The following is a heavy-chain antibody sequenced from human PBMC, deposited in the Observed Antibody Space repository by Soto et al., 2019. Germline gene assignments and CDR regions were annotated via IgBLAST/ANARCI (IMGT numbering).Heavy chain of an antibody. CDR3: ARGGGYDFGVRYYFDY. D-gene: IGHD5-12*01. Sequence: SETLSLTCAVYGGSFSGYYWSWIRQPPGKGLEWIGEINHSGSTNYNPSLESRVTISVDTSKNQFSLKRSYVTAADTAVYYCARGGGYDFGVRYYFDYWGQGTLVTVSS. CDR2: INHSGST. J-gene: IGHJ4*02. V-gene: IGHV4-34*01. CDR1: GGSFSGYY.